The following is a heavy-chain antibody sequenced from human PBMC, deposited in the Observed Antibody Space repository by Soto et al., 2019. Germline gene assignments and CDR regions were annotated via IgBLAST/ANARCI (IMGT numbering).Heavy chain of an antibody. CDR1: GYSISSGYY. J-gene: IGHJ4*02. D-gene: IGHD1-26*01. Sequence: PSETLSLTCAVSGYSISSGYYWGWIRQPPGKGLEWIGSIYHSGSTYYNPSLKSRVTISVDTSKNQFSLKLSSVTAADTAVYYCAHRIYGYSGSHGYFDYWGQGTLVTVSS. V-gene: IGHV4-38-2*01. CDR2: IYHSGST. CDR3: AHRIYGYSGSHGYFDY.